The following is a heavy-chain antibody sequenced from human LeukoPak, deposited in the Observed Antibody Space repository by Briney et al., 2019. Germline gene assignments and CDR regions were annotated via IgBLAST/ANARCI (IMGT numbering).Heavy chain of an antibody. CDR3: AKGRGRLGELSTHFFDY. Sequence: GGSLRLSCAASGFTFSSYAMTWVRQAPGKGLEWVSAISGSGGSTYYADSVKGRFTISRDNSKNTLFLQMNSLRAEDTAVYYCAKGRGRLGELSTHFFDYWGQGTLVSVSS. J-gene: IGHJ4*02. CDR2: ISGSGGST. CDR1: GFTFSSYA. V-gene: IGHV3-23*01. D-gene: IGHD3-16*02.